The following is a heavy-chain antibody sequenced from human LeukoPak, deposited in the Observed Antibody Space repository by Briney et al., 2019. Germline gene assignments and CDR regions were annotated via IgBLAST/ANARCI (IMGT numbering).Heavy chain of an antibody. CDR2: IYTSGST. Sequence: PSQTLSLTCTVSGGSISSGSYYWSWIRQPAGKGLEWIGRIYTSGSTNYNPSLKSRVTISVDTSKNQFSLKLSSVTAADTAMYYCAVHTGGAAAAAFDYWGQGTLVTVSS. J-gene: IGHJ4*02. D-gene: IGHD6-13*01. V-gene: IGHV4-61*02. CDR3: AVHTGGAAAAAFDY. CDR1: GGSISSGSYY.